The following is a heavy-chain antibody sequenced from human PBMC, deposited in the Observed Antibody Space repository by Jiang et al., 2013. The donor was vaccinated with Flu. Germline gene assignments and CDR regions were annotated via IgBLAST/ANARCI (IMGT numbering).Heavy chain of an antibody. D-gene: IGHD5-12*01. J-gene: IGHJ4*02. CDR3: ARNIVATSSFDY. V-gene: IGHV2-5*01. Sequence: RPSLKSRLTITKDTSKNQVVLTMTNMDPVDTATYYCARNIVATSSFDYWGQGTLVIISS.